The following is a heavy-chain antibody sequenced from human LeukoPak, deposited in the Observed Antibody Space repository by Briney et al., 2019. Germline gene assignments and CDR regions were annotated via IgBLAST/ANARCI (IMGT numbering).Heavy chain of an antibody. V-gene: IGHV4-4*02. CDR2: VYVGGNT. Sequence: SETLSLTCAVSGASISSSHWWTWVRQPPGKGLEWVGEVYVGGNTNYNPSPASRVTISLDKSKNLFSLSVHFVSTADTAVYYCARDPAYSGQRSGFDYWGQGTLVTVSS. D-gene: IGHD5-12*01. CDR3: ARDPAYSGQRSGFDY. J-gene: IGHJ4*02. CDR1: GASISSSHW.